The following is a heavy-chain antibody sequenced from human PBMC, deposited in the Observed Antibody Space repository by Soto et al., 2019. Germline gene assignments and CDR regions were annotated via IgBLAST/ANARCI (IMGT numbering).Heavy chain of an antibody. CDR3: AKSGLKTYSSSWYLIDYFDY. J-gene: IGHJ4*02. V-gene: IGHV3-23*01. D-gene: IGHD6-13*01. Sequence: GGALRLSCSASGFTFSSYAMSWVRQAPGKGLEWVSAISGSGGSTYYADSVKGRFTISRDNSKNTLYLQMNSLRAEDTAVYYCAKSGLKTYSSSWYLIDYFDYWGQGTLVTVPQ. CDR2: ISGSGGST. CDR1: GFTFSSYA.